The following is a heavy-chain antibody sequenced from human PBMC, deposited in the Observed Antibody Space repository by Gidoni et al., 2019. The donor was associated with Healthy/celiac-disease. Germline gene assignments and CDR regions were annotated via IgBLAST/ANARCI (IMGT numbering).Heavy chain of an antibody. V-gene: IGHV3-23*01. Sequence: EVQLLESGGGLVQPGGSLRLSCAASGFTFRSYAMSWVRQAPGKGLEWVSAISGSGGSTYYADSVKGRFTISRDNSKNTLYLQMNSLRAEDTAVYYCAKDPVFWELLLLQSAFDIWGQGTMVTVSS. D-gene: IGHD2-15*01. CDR2: ISGSGGST. J-gene: IGHJ3*02. CDR1: GFTFRSYA. CDR3: AKDPVFWELLLLQSAFDI.